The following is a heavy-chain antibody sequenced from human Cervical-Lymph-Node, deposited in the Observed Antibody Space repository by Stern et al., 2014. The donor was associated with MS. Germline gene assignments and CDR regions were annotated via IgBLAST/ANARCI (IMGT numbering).Heavy chain of an antibody. CDR1: GFTFSDYY. CDR3: ARNIYLVGFTGTRSRYFDY. CDR2: ICSGSRTI. V-gene: IGHV3-11*01. Sequence: MQLVQSGGGLVEPGGSLRLSCAASGFTFSDYYMHWVRQAQGKGLDWVSYICSGSRTIYYTTSVKGLFTISRDNDDSSIHLQMHSLVADDTAVYYCARNIYLVGFTGTRSRYFDYWGQGTLVTVSS. J-gene: IGHJ4*02. D-gene: IGHD1-7*01.